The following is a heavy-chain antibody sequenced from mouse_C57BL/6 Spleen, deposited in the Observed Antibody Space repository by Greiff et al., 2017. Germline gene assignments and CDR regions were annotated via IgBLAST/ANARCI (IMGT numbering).Heavy chain of an antibody. D-gene: IGHD2-5*01. J-gene: IGHJ4*01. Sequence: LVESGAELARPGASVKLSCKASGYTFTSYGISWVKQRTGQGLEWIGEIYPRSGNTYYNEKFKGKAPLTADKSSSKAYMELRSRTSEDSAVYFCAISDYSNSLAMDYWGQGTSVTGSS. CDR1: GYTFTSYG. V-gene: IGHV1-81*01. CDR2: IYPRSGNT. CDR3: AISDYSNSLAMDY.